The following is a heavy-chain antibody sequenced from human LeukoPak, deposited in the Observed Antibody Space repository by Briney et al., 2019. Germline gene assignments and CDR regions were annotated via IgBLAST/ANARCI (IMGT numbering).Heavy chain of an antibody. J-gene: IGHJ4*02. CDR3: AKLEGSNYDYVWGSYRHPTFPIDY. CDR1: GFTFSSYG. Sequence: GRSLRLSCAASGFTFSSYGMHWVSQAPGKGLEWVAVISYDGSNKYYADSVKGRFTISRDNSKNTLYLQMNSLRAEDTAVYYCAKLEGSNYDYVWGSYRHPTFPIDYWGQGTLVTVSS. CDR2: ISYDGSNK. D-gene: IGHD3-16*02. V-gene: IGHV3-30*18.